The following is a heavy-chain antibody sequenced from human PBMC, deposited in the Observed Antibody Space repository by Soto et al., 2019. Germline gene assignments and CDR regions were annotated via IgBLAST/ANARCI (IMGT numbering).Heavy chain of an antibody. CDR2: IYYSGST. CDR3: ASVDNRITIYS. J-gene: IGHJ4*02. V-gene: IGHV4-31*03. Sequence: QVQLQESGPGLVKPSQTLSLTCTVSGDSIASGAYYWSWIRHHPGKGLEWIGYIYYSGSTYYNPSIRSRVSISVDTSQNQFSLKLSSLTAADTAVYDCASVDNRITIYSWGQGTLVIVSS. CDR1: GDSIASGAYY. D-gene: IGHD1-20*01.